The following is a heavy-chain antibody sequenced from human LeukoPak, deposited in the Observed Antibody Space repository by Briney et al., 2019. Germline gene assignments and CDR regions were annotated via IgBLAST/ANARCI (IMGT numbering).Heavy chain of an antibody. J-gene: IGHJ3*02. CDR2: ISSSSSYI. CDR1: GFTFSSYS. Sequence: GGSLRLSCAASGFTFSSYSMNWVRQAPGKGLEWVSSISSSSSYIYYADSVKGRFTISRDNAKNSLYLQMNSLRAEDTAVYYCARDDYGDDADDAFDIWGQGTMVTVSS. CDR3: ARDDYGDDADDAFDI. D-gene: IGHD4-17*01. V-gene: IGHV3-21*01.